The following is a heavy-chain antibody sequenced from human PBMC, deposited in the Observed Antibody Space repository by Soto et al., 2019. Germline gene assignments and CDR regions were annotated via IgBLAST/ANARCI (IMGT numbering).Heavy chain of an antibody. CDR3: ARAGQWLFGQYYFDY. Sequence: PSETLSLTCAVSGYFISSGHYWGWIRQTPGKGLEWIGYIYDSGTTYTYFNPSLKSRVTISVDTSKNQFSLKVRSVTAADSAVYYCARAGQWLFGQYYFDYWGQGTLVTSPQ. CDR1: GYFISSGHY. CDR2: IYDSGTTYT. J-gene: IGHJ4*02. V-gene: IGHV4-38-2*01. D-gene: IGHD6-19*01.